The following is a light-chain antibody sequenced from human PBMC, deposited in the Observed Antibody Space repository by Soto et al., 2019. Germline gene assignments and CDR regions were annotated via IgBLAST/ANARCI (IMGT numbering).Light chain of an antibody. J-gene: IGLJ1*01. V-gene: IGLV2-11*01. Sequence: QSALTQPRSVSGSPGQPVTISCTGTSSDIGNYNYVSWYQQHPGKAPKVTIYDVNKRPSGVPGRFSGSKSGNTASLTISGLQAEDEADYYCCSYSPTSTLYVFGTGTKLTVL. CDR1: SSDIGNYNY. CDR2: DVN. CDR3: CSYSPTSTLYV.